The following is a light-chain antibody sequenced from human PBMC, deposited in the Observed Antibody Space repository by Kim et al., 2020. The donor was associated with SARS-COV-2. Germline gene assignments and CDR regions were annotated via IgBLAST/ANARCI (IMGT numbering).Light chain of an antibody. CDR1: QSISSY. Sequence: WSPWERAPLSGRASQSISSYLAGYQRKSGHAPRFVIYDASNRATGIPARFSGSGSGTDFTLTISSLESEDFAVYDCQQRNSWPLTFGGGTKVDIK. J-gene: IGKJ4*01. CDR2: DAS. CDR3: QQRNSWPLT. V-gene: IGKV3-11*01.